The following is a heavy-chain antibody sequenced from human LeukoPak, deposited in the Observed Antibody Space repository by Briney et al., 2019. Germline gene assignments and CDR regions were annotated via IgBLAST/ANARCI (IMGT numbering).Heavy chain of an antibody. CDR3: SRAGHGHRYHYFQD. CDR1: GGSISISNYH. V-gene: IGHV4-39*07. CDR2: IFYSGST. D-gene: IGHD1-14*01. Sequence: SETLSLTCTVSGGSISISNYHWGWLRQPPGRSLEWIGTIFYSGSTYYNPSLKSRVTISVDTSKNQFSLKVAAVTAADTAVYYFSRAGHGHRYHYFQDWGQGSLVTVS. J-gene: IGHJ1*01.